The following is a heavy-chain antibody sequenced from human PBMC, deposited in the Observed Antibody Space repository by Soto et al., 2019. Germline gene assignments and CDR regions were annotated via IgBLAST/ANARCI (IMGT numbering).Heavy chain of an antibody. CDR3: ATGIAAEYYSDSSGYYSDDY. D-gene: IGHD3-22*01. Sequence: SETLSLTGTVSGGSISSSSYYWGWIRQPPGQGLEWIGSIYYSGSIYYSGSTYYNPSLKSRVTISVDTSKNQFSLKLSSVTAADTAVYYCATGIAAEYYSDSSGYYSDDYWGQGTLVT. CDR2: IYYSGST. J-gene: IGHJ4*02. V-gene: IGHV4-39*01. CDR1: GGSISSSSYY.